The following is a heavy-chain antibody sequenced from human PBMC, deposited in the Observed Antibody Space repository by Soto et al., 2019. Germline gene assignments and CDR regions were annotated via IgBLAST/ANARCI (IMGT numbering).Heavy chain of an antibody. CDR1: GGSISSYY. J-gene: IGHJ4*02. Sequence: SETLSLTCTVSGGSISSYYRSWIRQPPGKGLEWIGYIYYSGSTNYNPSLKSRVTISVDTSKNQFSLKLSSVTAADTAVYYCARAFNYYDSSGYYSPLGYFDYWGQGTLVTVSS. CDR2: IYYSGST. V-gene: IGHV4-59*01. CDR3: ARAFNYYDSSGYYSPLGYFDY. D-gene: IGHD3-22*01.